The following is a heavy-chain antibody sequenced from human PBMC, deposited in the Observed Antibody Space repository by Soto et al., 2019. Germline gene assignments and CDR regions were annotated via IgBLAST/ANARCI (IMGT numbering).Heavy chain of an antibody. CDR1: GGSISSSSYY. J-gene: IGHJ5*02. CDR2: IYYSGST. Sequence: SETLSLTCTVAGGSISSSSYYWGWIRQPPGKGLEWIGSIYYSGSTYYNPSLKSRVTISVDTSKNQFSLKLSSVTAADTAVYYCARQVGYSYGRDQNWFDPWGQGTLVTVSS. V-gene: IGHV4-39*01. CDR3: ARQVGYSYGRDQNWFDP. D-gene: IGHD5-18*01.